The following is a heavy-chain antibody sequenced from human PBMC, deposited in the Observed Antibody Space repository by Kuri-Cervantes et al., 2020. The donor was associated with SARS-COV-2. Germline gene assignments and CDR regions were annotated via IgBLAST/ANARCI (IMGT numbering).Heavy chain of an antibody. CDR3: ARIGYFDWLFHSDRDHYYFDY. CDR2: IYSGGST. Sequence: GGSLSLTCAASGFTVSSNYMSWVRQAPGKGLEWVSVIYSGGSTYYADSVKGRFTISRDNSKNTLYLQMNSLRAEDTAVYYCARIGYFDWLFHSDRDHYYFDYWGQGTLVTVSS. J-gene: IGHJ4*02. CDR1: GFTVSSNY. D-gene: IGHD3-9*01. V-gene: IGHV3-53*05.